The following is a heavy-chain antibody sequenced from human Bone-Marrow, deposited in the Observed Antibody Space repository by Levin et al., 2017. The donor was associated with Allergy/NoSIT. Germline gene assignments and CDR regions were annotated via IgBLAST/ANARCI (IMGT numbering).Heavy chain of an antibody. J-gene: IGHJ3*02. Sequence: GGSLRLSCAASGFTFSSYWMHWVRQAPGEGLVWVSRINGDESTTRYADSVRGRFTISRDNAKNTLYLQMNSLRAEDTAVYYCERGIVGASVAFDIWGQGTMVTVSS. CDR2: INGDESTT. D-gene: IGHD1-26*01. V-gene: IGHV3-74*01. CDR3: ERGIVGASVAFDI. CDR1: GFTFSSYW.